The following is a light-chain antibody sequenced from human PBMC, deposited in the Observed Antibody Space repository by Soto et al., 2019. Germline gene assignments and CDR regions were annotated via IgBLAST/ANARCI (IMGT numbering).Light chain of an antibody. V-gene: IGKV1-39*01. CDR1: QSISSW. J-gene: IGKJ1*01. Sequence: DIQMTPSPSTLSASVGDRVTITCRASQSISSWLAWYQQKPGKAPKLLIFAASSLQSGVPSRFSGSRSGPDFTLTISSLQPEDFATYYCQQSYSSPPTFGQGTKVDIK. CDR3: QQSYSSPPT. CDR2: AAS.